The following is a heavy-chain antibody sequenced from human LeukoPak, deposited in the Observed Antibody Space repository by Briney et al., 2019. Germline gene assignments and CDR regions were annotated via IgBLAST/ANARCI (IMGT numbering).Heavy chain of an antibody. CDR2: IYYSGST. CDR3: ARVSSSSRPNFDY. D-gene: IGHD6-6*01. V-gene: IGHV4-39*01. J-gene: IGHJ4*02. CDR1: GVSISNSSHY. Sequence: SETLSLTCTVSGVSISNSSHYWGWIRQPPGKGLEWIGSIYYSGSTYYNPSLKSRVTISVDTSKNQFSLKLSSVTAADTAVYYCARVSSSSRPNFDYWGQGTLVTVSS.